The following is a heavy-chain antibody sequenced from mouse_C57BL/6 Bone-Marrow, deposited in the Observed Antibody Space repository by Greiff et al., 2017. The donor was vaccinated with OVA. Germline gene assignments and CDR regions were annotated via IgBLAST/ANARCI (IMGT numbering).Heavy chain of an antibody. V-gene: IGHV1-19*01. Sequence: VQLQQSGPVLVKPGASVKMSCKASGYTFTDYYMNWVKQSHGKSLEWIGVINPYNGGTSYNQKFKGKATLTVDKSSSTAYMELNSLTSEDSAVYYCERDYGNYAWYFDVWGTGTTVTVSS. CDR2: INPYNGGT. CDR1: GYTFTDYY. J-gene: IGHJ1*03. D-gene: IGHD2-1*01. CDR3: ERDYGNYAWYFDV.